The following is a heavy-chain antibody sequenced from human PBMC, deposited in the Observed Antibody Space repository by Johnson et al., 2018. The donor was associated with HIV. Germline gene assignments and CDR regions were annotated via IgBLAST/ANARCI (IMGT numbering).Heavy chain of an antibody. D-gene: IGHD2-2*01. CDR1: GFTFSSYG. CDR2: ISYDGSNK. V-gene: IGHV3-30*18. Sequence: QVQLVESGGGVVQPGRSLRLSCAASGFTFSSYGMHWVRQAPGKGLEWVAVISYDGSNKYYADSVKGRFTISRDNSKNTLYLQMNSLRAEDTAVYYCANLRNYQLLLGSFDIWGQGTMVTVSS. CDR3: ANLRNYQLLLGSFDI. J-gene: IGHJ3*02.